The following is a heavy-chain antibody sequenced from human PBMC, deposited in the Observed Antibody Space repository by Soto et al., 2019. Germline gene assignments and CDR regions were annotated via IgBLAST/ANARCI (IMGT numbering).Heavy chain of an antibody. J-gene: IGHJ4*02. D-gene: IGHD1-1*01. Sequence: QVQLVESGGGVVQPGRSLRLSCAASGFTFSSYGMHWVRQAPGKGLEWVTVISYDGNVAYYADSVKGRFTISRDNSKNTLYLQMNSLRTEVTAMYYCAKEGPITNWYSDYWGQGTLVTVSS. CDR1: GFTFSSYG. V-gene: IGHV3-30*18. CDR3: AKEGPITNWYSDY. CDR2: ISYDGNVA.